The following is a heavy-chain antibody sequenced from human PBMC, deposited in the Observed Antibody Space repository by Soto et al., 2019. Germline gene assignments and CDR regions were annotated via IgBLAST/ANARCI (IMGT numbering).Heavy chain of an antibody. Sequence: QVQLQESGPGLVKPSGTLSLTCAVTSGSISSGNWWSWVRQPPGKGLEWIGQIWHSGSTDYNPSLKSRVIMSVHKCKNQFSLQVTSVTAADTAVYFCARGSTVIDCQDLWGRGTLVTVSS. CDR3: ARGSTVIDCQDL. J-gene: IGHJ4*02. CDR2: IWHSGST. V-gene: IGHV4-4*02. CDR1: SGSISSGNW. D-gene: IGHD3-16*02.